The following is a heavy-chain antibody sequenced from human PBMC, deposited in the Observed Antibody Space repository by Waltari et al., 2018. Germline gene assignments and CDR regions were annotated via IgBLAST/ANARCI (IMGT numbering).Heavy chain of an antibody. Sequence: EVELVESGGGLVQPGGSLRLSWAASGFTLPSYWMHWVRQAQGKGPVWVSRIKGDGSSPTYVDSVKGRFTISTDSAQNTMYLQMNSLRVDDTAVYYCARDHTYRIDYWGQGTPVTVSS. V-gene: IGHV3-74*01. CDR3: ARDHTYRIDY. J-gene: IGHJ4*02. CDR1: GFTLPSYW. CDR2: IKGDGSSP.